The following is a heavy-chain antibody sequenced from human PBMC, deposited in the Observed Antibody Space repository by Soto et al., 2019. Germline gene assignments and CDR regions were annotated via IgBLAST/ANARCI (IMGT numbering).Heavy chain of an antibody. J-gene: IGHJ4*02. CDR2: FYISGST. D-gene: IGHD3-10*01. CDR3: ASMGYHYGSGSYPLDY. CDR1: GGSISSSTYY. V-gene: IGHV4-39*01. Sequence: SETLSLTCTVSGGSISSSTYYWGWKRPPPGKGLEWIAFFYISGSTHYNPSLKSRVTISLDTSKNQFSLNLRSVTAADTAVYYCASMGYHYGSGSYPLDYWGQGTLVTSPQ.